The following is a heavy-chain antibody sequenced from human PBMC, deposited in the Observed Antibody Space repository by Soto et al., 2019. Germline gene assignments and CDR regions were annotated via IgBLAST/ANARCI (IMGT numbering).Heavy chain of an antibody. CDR1: GYTFTSYA. CDR2: INAGNGNT. J-gene: IGHJ4*02. V-gene: IGHV1-3*01. CDR3: ARSGGYCSGGSCYSYYSDY. Sequence: ASVKVSCKASGYTFTSYAMHWVRQAPGQRLEWMGWINAGNGNTKYSQKFQGRVTITRDTSASTAYMELSSLRSEDTAVYYCARSGGYCSGGSCYSYYSDYWGQGTLVTVSS. D-gene: IGHD2-15*01.